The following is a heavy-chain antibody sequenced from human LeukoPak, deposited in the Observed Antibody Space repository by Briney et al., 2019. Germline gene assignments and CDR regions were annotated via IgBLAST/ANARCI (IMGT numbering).Heavy chain of an antibody. CDR2: MNPNSGNT. D-gene: IGHD1-26*01. CDR1: GYTFTGYY. V-gene: IGHV1-8*02. J-gene: IGHJ4*02. CDR3: ARETREVDVPFDY. Sequence: ASVKVSCKASGYTFTGYYMHWVRQAPGQGLEWMGWMNPNSGNTGYAQKFQGRVTMTRNTSISTAYMELSSLRSEDTAVYYCARETREVDVPFDYWGQGTLVTVSS.